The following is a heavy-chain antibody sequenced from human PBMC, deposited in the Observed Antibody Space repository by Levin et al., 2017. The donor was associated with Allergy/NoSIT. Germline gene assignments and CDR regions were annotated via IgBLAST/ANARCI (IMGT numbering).Heavy chain of an antibody. D-gene: IGHD3-22*01. J-gene: IGHJ4*02. Sequence: SETLSLTCTVSGGSISSYYWSWIRQPPGKGLEWIGYIYYSGSTNYNPSLKSRVTISVDTSKNQFSLKLSSVTAADTAVYYCAVTYYYVSSGYSFDYWGQGTLVTVSS. CDR3: AVTYYYVSSGYSFDY. V-gene: IGHV4-59*01. CDR1: GGSISSYY. CDR2: IYYSGST.